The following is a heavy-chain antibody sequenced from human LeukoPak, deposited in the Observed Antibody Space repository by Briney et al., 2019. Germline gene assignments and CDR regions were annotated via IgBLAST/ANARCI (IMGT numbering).Heavy chain of an antibody. J-gene: IGHJ4*02. Sequence: PSQTLSLTCTVSGGSISSGGYYWSWIRQHPGKGLEWIGYIYYSGSTYYNPSLKSRVTISVDTSKNQFSLKLSSVTAADTAVYYCARAPHDLDSSLPKRYYFDYWGQGTLVTVSS. V-gene: IGHV4-31*03. D-gene: IGHD3-22*01. CDR3: ARAPHDLDSSLPKRYYFDY. CDR2: IYYSGST. CDR1: GGSISSGGYY.